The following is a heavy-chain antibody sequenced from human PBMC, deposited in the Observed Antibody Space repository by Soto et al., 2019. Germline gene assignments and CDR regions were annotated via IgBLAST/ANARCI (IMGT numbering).Heavy chain of an antibody. D-gene: IGHD3-3*01. J-gene: IGHJ4*02. V-gene: IGHV4-30-4*01. CDR1: GGSISSGDYC. CDR2: IYYSGST. CDR3: ARSHYDFWSGHHPFDY. Sequence: PSETLSLTCTVSGGSISSGDYCWSWIRQPPGKGLEWIGYIYYSGSTYYNPSLKSRVTISVDTSKNQFSLKLSSVTAADTAVYYCARSHYDFWSGHHPFDYWGQGTLVTVSS.